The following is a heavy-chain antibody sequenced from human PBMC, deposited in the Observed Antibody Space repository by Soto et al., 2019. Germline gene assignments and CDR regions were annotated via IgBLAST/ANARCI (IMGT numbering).Heavy chain of an antibody. CDR2: ISAYNGET. Sequence: ASVKVSCKASGYTFTSYGISWVRQAPGQGLEWMGWISAYNGETNYAQKLQGRVIMTSATATSTAYMELNSLTSDDTAVYYCTRPLRATAGTTFYYWGQGSLVTVS. V-gene: IGHV1-18*01. CDR1: GYTFTSYG. CDR3: TRPLRATAGTTFYY. J-gene: IGHJ4*01. D-gene: IGHD1-1*01.